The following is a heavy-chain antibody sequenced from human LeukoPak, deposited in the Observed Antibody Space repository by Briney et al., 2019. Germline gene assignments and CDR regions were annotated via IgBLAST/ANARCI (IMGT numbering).Heavy chain of an antibody. J-gene: IGHJ4*02. D-gene: IGHD6-13*01. CDR1: GFTFDDYA. V-gene: IGHV3-9*01. Sequence: GGSLRLSCAAFGFTFDDYAMHWVRQAPGKGLEWVSGISWNSGSIGYADSMKGRFTISRDNAKNSLYLQMNSLRAEDTALYYCAKDKTGYSSTWADYWGQGTLVTVSS. CDR3: AKDKTGYSSTWADY. CDR2: ISWNSGSI.